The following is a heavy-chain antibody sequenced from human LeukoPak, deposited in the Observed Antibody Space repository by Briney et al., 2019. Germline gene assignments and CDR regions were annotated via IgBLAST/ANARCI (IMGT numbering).Heavy chain of an antibody. V-gene: IGHV3-30*14. CDR2: IPKDGSTK. Sequence: GGSLRLSCVASGFIFSENVMHWVRQAPGQGLEWVAIIPKDGSTKYYADSVRGRFTISRDNSKNTLYLQMNSLRAEDTAVYYCASSHLGYCSSVSCQNDYWGQGTLVTVSS. D-gene: IGHD2-15*01. J-gene: IGHJ4*02. CDR1: GFIFSENV. CDR3: ASSHLGYCSSVSCQNDY.